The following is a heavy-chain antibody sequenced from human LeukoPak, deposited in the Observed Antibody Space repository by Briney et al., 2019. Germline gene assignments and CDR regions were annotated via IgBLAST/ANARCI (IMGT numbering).Heavy chain of an antibody. CDR2: IIPILGIA. D-gene: IGHD3-22*01. V-gene: IGHV1-69*04. CDR3: ARGGSSGYYFRDYYCYGMDV. J-gene: IGHJ6*02. CDR1: GGTFSSYA. Sequence: SVKVSCKASGGTFSSYAISWVRQAPGQGLEWMGRIIPILGIANYAQKFQGRVTITADKSTSTAYMELSSLRSEDTAVYYCARGGSSGYYFRDYYCYGMDVWGQGTTVTVSS.